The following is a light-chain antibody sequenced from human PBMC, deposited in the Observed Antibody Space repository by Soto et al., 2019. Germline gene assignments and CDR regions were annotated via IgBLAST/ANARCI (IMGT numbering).Light chain of an antibody. CDR2: EVS. J-gene: IGLJ2*01. V-gene: IGLV2-8*01. Sequence: QSVPTQPPSASGSPGQSATIYCTGTSSDVGGYNYVSWYQQYPGKAPKLMIYEVSKRPSGVPDRFSGSKSGNTASLTVSGLQPEDEADYYCSSYAGSSTWVFGGGTKLTVL. CDR3: SSYAGSSTWV. CDR1: SSDVGGYNY.